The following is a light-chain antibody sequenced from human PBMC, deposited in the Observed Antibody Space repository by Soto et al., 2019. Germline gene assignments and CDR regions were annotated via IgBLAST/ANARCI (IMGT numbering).Light chain of an antibody. Sequence: IQMTQSPSSLSASVGDRVTLTCQASHDIRDHLNWYQQKPGKPPKLLIYDASNLQTGVPSRFSGSGSGTDFTLTISSLQPEDFATYYCQQSYSTPITFGQWTRLEI. J-gene: IGKJ5*01. CDR1: HDIRDH. CDR3: QQSYSTPIT. CDR2: DAS. V-gene: IGKV1-39*01.